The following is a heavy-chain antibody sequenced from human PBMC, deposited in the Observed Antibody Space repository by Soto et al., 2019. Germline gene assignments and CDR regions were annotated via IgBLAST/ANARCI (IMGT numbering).Heavy chain of an antibody. CDR2: IYYSGST. J-gene: IGHJ4*02. CDR3: AGDSWDYSNYASNRYYLDY. Sequence: SETLSLTCTVSGGSVSSGSYYWSWIRQPPGKGLEWIGYIYYSGSTNYNPSLKSRVTISVDTSKNQFSLKLSSVTAADTAVYYCAGDSWDYSNYASNRYYLDYWGQGTLVTVST. V-gene: IGHV4-61*01. D-gene: IGHD4-4*01. CDR1: GGSVSSGSYY.